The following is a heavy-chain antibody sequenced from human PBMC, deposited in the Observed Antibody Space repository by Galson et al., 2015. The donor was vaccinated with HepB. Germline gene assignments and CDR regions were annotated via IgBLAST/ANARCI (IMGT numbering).Heavy chain of an antibody. CDR3: AREGSSGRYEPPYFDF. J-gene: IGHJ4*02. CDR1: GFTLSNYA. Sequence: SLRLSCAASGFTLSNYATHWVRQAPEKGLEYVTGIMSNGGTKNYADSVKGRFTISRDNSKNTLYLQMGSLRAENMAVYYCAREGSSGRYEPPYFDFWGQGTLVTVSS. D-gene: IGHD1-26*01. V-gene: IGHV3-64*02. CDR2: IMSNGGTK.